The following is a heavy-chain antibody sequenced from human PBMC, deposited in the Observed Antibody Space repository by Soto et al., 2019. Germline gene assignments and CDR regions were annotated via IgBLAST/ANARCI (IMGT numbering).Heavy chain of an antibody. D-gene: IGHD2-21*02. CDR1: GLTFSGHW. Sequence: LRLSCAASGLTFSGHWMTWVRQTPGEGLQWVAAIKPDGSETFYVDSVKGRFTISRDNARNSLFLQMDSLRAEDTAVYYCTSRPSGMTYHAVFDFWGQGTLVTVSS. CDR3: TSRPSGMTYHAVFDF. V-gene: IGHV3-7*03. J-gene: IGHJ4*02. CDR2: IKPDGSET.